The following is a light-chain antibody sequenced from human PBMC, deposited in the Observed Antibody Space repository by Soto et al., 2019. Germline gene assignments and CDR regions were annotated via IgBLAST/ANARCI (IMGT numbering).Light chain of an antibody. Sequence: QSVLAQPPSVSGAPGQRVTISCTGSSSNIGAGYDVHWYQQVPGTAPELIIYGTTKRPSGVPDRFSGSKSGTSASLAITGLQAEDEADYYCQSYDGTLSGSYVFGIGTRSPS. V-gene: IGLV1-40*01. CDR1: SSNIGAGYD. CDR2: GTT. J-gene: IGLJ1*01. CDR3: QSYDGTLSGSYV.